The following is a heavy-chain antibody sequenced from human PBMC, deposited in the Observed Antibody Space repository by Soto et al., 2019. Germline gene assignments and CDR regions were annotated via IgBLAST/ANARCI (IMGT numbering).Heavy chain of an antibody. D-gene: IGHD4-4*01. V-gene: IGHV4-34*01. CDR2: INHSGST. CDR3: ARGYDYSNSFYFDY. CDR1: GGSFSDYQ. J-gene: IGHJ4*02. Sequence: SETLSLTCVVYGGSFSDYQWSWIRQPPGEGLEWIGEINHSGSTNFNPSLKSRVTISVDTSKNQFSLKLSSVTAADTAVYYCARGYDYSNSFYFDYWGQGTLVTVSS.